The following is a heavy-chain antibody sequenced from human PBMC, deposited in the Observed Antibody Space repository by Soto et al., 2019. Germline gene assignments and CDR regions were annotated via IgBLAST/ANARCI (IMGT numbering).Heavy chain of an antibody. CDR1: GFTFSDYY. D-gene: IGHD2-8*01. J-gene: IGHJ5*02. CDR3: ARDRGYCTNGVCWNWFDP. Sequence: QVQLVESGGGLVKPGGSLRLSCAASGFTFSDYYMSWIRQAPGKVLEWVSYISSSGSTIYYADSVKGRFTISRDNAKNSLYLQMNSLRAEDTAVHYCARDRGYCTNGVCWNWFDPWGHGTLVTVSS. V-gene: IGHV3-11*01. CDR2: ISSSGSTI.